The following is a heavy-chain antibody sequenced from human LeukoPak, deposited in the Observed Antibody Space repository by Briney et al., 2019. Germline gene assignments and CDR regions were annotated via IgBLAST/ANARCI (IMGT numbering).Heavy chain of an antibody. J-gene: IGHJ4*02. D-gene: IGHD2-21*02. V-gene: IGHV3-30-3*01. CDR1: GFTFSSYA. CDR3: ARDLGYCGGDCSVAS. CDR2: ISYDGSNK. Sequence: GGSLRLSCAASGFTFSSYAMHWVRQAPGKGLEWVAVISYDGSNKYYADSVKGRFTISRDNSKNTLYLQMNSLRAEDTAVYYCARDLGYCGGDCSVASWGQGTLVTVSS.